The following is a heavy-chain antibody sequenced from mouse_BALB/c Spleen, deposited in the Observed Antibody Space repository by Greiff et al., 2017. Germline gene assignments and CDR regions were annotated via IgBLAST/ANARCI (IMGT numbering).Heavy chain of an antibody. CDR3: ARGYGNYPYYYAMDY. Sequence: DVKLQESGPGLVKPSQSLSLTCSVTGYSITSGYYWNWIRQFPGNKLEWMGYLSYDGSNNYNPSLKNRISITRDTSKNQFFLKLNSVTTEDTATYYCARGYGNYPYYYAMDYWGQGTSVTVSS. CDR2: LSYDGSN. V-gene: IGHV3-6*02. CDR1: GYSITSGYY. D-gene: IGHD2-10*02. J-gene: IGHJ4*01.